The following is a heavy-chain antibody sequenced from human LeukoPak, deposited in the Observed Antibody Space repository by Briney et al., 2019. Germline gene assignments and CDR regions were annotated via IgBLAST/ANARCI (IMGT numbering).Heavy chain of an antibody. D-gene: IGHD3-9*01. CDR2: IYYSGST. CDR1: GGSISSSSYY. Sequence: SETLSLTCTVSGGSISSSSYYWGWIRQPPGKGLEWIGSIYYSGSTYYNPSLKSRVTISVDTSKNQFSLKLSSVTAADTAVYYCARHPRQLTGYYNYYYYGMDVWGRGTTVTVSS. J-gene: IGHJ6*02. V-gene: IGHV4-39*01. CDR3: ARHPRQLTGYYNYYYYGMDV.